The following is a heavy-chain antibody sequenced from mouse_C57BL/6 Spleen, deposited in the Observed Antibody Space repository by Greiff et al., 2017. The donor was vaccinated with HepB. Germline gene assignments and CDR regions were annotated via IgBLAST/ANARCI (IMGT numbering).Heavy chain of an antibody. Sequence: EVQRVESGGGLVKPGGSLKLSCAASGFTFSSYTMSWVRQTPEKRLEWVATISGGGGNTYYPDSVKGRFTISRDNAKNTLYLQMSSLRSEDTALYYCARHDDGYSSYYFDYWGQGTTLTVSS. CDR1: GFTFSSYT. CDR2: ISGGGGNT. V-gene: IGHV5-9*01. D-gene: IGHD2-3*01. CDR3: ARHDDGYSSYYFDY. J-gene: IGHJ2*01.